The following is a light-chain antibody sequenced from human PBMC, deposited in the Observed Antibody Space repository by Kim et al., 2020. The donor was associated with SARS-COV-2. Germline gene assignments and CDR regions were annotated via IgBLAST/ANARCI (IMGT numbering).Light chain of an antibody. CDR3: QSYDTSLSGYV. Sequence: RFTISCAGSSSNIGAGYDVHWYQQLPGTATKVLIYAYNNRPSGVPDRFSGSKSGTSASLAITGLQAEDEADYYCQSYDTSLSGYVFGTGTKVTVL. V-gene: IGLV1-40*01. CDR1: SSNIGAGYD. CDR2: AYN. J-gene: IGLJ1*01.